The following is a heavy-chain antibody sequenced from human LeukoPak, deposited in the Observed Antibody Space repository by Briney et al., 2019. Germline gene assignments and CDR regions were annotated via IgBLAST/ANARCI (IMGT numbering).Heavy chain of an antibody. V-gene: IGHV4-34*01. D-gene: IGHD3-10*01. CDR2: INHSGST. CDR3: ARGIGYYGSGSYWNRYFQP. Sequence: KPSETLSLTCAVYGGSFSGYYWSWIRQPPGKGLEWIGEINHSGSTNYNPSLKSRVTISVDASKNQFSLKLSSVTAADTAVYYCARGIGYYGSGSYWNRYFQPWGQGTLVTVSS. CDR1: GGSFSGYY. J-gene: IGHJ1*01.